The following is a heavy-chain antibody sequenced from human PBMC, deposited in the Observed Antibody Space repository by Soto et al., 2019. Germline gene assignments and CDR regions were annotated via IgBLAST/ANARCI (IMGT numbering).Heavy chain of an antibody. D-gene: IGHD3-9*01. J-gene: IGHJ4*02. CDR3: AREWEAYYDILTGYYNSGFDY. CDR1: GVTFSSYS. Sequence: GGSVRLSCAASGVTFSSYSMNWVRQAPGKGLEWVSYISSSSSTIYYADSVKGRFTISRDNAKNSLYLQMNSLRAEDTAVYYCAREWEAYYDILTGYYNSGFDYWGQGPLVTVS. V-gene: IGHV3-48*01. CDR2: ISSSSSTI.